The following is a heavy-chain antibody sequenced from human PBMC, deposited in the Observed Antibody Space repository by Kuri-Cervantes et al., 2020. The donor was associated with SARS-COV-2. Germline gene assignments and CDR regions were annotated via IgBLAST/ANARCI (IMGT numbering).Heavy chain of an antibody. CDR3: ARDVVDIYDFWSGYYTGCYYYGMDV. CDR1: GFTFSDYY. Sequence: GESLKISCAASGFTFSDYYMSWIRQAPGKGLEWVSYISSSSSYTNYADSVKGRFTISGDNAKNSLYLQMNSLRAGDTAVYYCARDVVDIYDFWSGYYTGCYYYGMDVWGQGTTVTVSS. CDR2: ISSSSSYT. J-gene: IGHJ6*02. D-gene: IGHD3-3*01. V-gene: IGHV3-11*06.